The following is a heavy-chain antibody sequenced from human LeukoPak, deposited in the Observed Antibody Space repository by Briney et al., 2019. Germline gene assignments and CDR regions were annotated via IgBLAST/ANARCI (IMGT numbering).Heavy chain of an antibody. D-gene: IGHD6-13*01. Sequence: GRSLRLSCAASGFTFSSYGMHWVRQAPGKGLEWVAVISYDGSNKYYADSVKGRFTISRDNSKNTLYLQMNSLRAEDTAVYYCARERQQLVMVYYYGMDVWGQGTTVTVSS. V-gene: IGHV3-30*03. CDR3: ARERQQLVMVYYYGMDV. CDR1: GFTFSSYG. CDR2: ISYDGSNK. J-gene: IGHJ6*02.